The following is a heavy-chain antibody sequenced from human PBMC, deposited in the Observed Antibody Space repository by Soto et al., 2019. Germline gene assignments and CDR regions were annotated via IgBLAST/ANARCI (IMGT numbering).Heavy chain of an antibody. J-gene: IGHJ4*02. D-gene: IGHD1-26*01. CDR2: IHHSGST. CDR1: GGSISSGGYY. Sequence: SETLSLTCNVSGGSISSGGYYWTWIRQHPGKGLEWIGNIHHSGSTYYNPSLKSRVTISVDTSKNQFSLKLSSVTAADTAVYYCARVLSGSYYPNYFDYWGQGTLVTVSS. CDR3: ARVLSGSYYPNYFDY. V-gene: IGHV4-30-4*08.